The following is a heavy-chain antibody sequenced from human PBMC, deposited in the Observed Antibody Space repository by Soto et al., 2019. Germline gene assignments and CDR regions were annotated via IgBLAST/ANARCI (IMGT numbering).Heavy chain of an antibody. Sequence: SETLSLTCTVSGGSISSGDYYWSWIRQPPGKGLEWIGYIYYSGSTYYDPSLKSRVTISVDTSKNQFSLKLSSVTAADTAVYYCARGSSFFDSIGYSHYWGRGTLVTVSS. D-gene: IGHD3-22*01. CDR1: GGSISSGDYY. CDR3: ARGSSFFDSIGYSHY. J-gene: IGHJ4*02. V-gene: IGHV4-30-4*01. CDR2: IYYSGST.